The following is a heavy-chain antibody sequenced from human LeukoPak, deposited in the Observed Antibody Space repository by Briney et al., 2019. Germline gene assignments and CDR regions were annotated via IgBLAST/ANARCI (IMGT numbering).Heavy chain of an antibody. CDR1: GGSISSSDHY. Sequence: SETLSPTCTVSGGSISSSDHYWGWIRQSPGMGLEWIGSIYYSGTTYYNPSLKSRVTISVDTSKNQFSLKLSSVTAADTAVYYCARQRRWIQQIWGQGTLVTVSS. CDR3: ARQRRWIQQI. V-gene: IGHV4-39*01. J-gene: IGHJ4*02. CDR2: IYYSGTT. D-gene: IGHD5-24*01.